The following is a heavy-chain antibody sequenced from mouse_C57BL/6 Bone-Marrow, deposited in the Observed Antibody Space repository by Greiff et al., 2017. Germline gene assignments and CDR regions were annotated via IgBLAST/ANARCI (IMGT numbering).Heavy chain of an antibody. J-gene: IGHJ3*01. Sequence: VQLQQSGAELVKPGASVKLSCKASGYTFTSYWMQWVKQRPGQGLEWIGAIDPSDSYTNYNQKFKGKATLTVDTSSSTAYMQLSSLTSEDSAVYYCARDGSSPFAYWGQGTLVTVSA. CDR3: ARDGSSPFAY. CDR1: GYTFTSYW. CDR2: IDPSDSYT. D-gene: IGHD1-1*01. V-gene: IGHV1-50*01.